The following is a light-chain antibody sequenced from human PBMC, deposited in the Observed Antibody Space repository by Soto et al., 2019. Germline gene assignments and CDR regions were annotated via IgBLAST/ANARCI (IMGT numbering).Light chain of an antibody. V-gene: IGLV1-44*01. Sequence: QSVLAQPPSASGTPGQRVSVSCSGSSSNIGRNTVNWYQHLPGTAPKLIIYNFNQRPSGVPDRFSGSRSGTSASLAISGLQSEDEADYYCAAWDDSLNGYVFGTGTKVTVL. CDR3: AAWDDSLNGYV. J-gene: IGLJ1*01. CDR1: SSNIGRNT. CDR2: NFN.